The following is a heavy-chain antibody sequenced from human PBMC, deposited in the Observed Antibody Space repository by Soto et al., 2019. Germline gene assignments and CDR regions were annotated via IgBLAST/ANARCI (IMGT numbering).Heavy chain of an antibody. J-gene: IGHJ3*01. D-gene: IGHD3-16*01. CDR3: ARKMRIRAFDV. CDR2: TYYRSKWYN. CDR1: GDSVSSNSVA. Sequence: SQTLSLTCAISGDSVSSNSVAWNWIRQSPSRGLEWLGRTYYRSKWYNDYAVSVKSRMTINPDTSKNQFSLQLNSVTPEDTAVYYCARKMRIRAFDVWGQGTMVTVSS. V-gene: IGHV6-1*01.